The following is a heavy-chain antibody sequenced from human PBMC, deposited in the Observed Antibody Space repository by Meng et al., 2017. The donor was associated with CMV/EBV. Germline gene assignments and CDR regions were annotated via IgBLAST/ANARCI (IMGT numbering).Heavy chain of an antibody. CDR3: ARGDYYDSSGYYLRILFDY. Sequence: SFSGYYWSWIRQPPGKGLEWIGEINHSGSTNYNPSLKSRVTISVDTSKNQFSLKLSSVTAADTAVYYCARGDYYDSSGYYLRILFDYWGQGTLVTVSS. CDR1: SFSGYY. J-gene: IGHJ4*02. D-gene: IGHD3-22*01. CDR2: INHSGST. V-gene: IGHV4-34*01.